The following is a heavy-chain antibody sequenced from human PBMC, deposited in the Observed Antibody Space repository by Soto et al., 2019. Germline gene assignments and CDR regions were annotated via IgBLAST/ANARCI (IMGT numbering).Heavy chain of an antibody. CDR1: GGSISSYY. Sequence: QVQLQESGPGLVKPSETLSLTCTVSGGSISSYYWSWIRQPAGKGLEWIGRIYTSGSTNYDPSLTSRVTMSVDTSKNQFSLKLSSVTAADTAVYYCARHITIFGVGAGGAWLDPWGQGTLVTVSS. J-gene: IGHJ5*02. V-gene: IGHV4-4*07. CDR3: ARHITIFGVGAGGAWLDP. CDR2: IYTSGST. D-gene: IGHD3-3*01.